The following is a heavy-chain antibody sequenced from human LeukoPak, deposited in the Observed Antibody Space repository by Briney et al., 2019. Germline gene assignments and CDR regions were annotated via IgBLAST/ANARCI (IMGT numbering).Heavy chain of an antibody. CDR1: GDTFTSDY. CDR3: ARESRWSYGMDV. Sequence: ASVKVSCKASGDTFTSDYKYWVRQAPGQGLEWMGMINPSGGSTTSAQKFQGRVTMTWDTSTSTVYMELSSLRSEDTAVYYCARESRWSYGMDVWGQGATVTVSS. D-gene: IGHD4-23*01. CDR2: INPSGGST. J-gene: IGHJ6*02. V-gene: IGHV1-46*01.